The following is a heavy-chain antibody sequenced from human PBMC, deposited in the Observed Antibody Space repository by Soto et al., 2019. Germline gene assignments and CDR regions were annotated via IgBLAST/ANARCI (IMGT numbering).Heavy chain of an antibody. Sequence: PGGSLRLSCAASGFTFSSYSMNWVRQAPGEGLEWVSSISSSSSYIYYADSVKGRFTISRDNAKNSLYLQMNSLRAEDTAVYYCARVVGSSGHPGAFDIWGQGTMVTVSS. CDR1: GFTFSSYS. D-gene: IGHD3-22*01. V-gene: IGHV3-21*01. CDR2: ISSSSSYI. J-gene: IGHJ3*02. CDR3: ARVVGSSGHPGAFDI.